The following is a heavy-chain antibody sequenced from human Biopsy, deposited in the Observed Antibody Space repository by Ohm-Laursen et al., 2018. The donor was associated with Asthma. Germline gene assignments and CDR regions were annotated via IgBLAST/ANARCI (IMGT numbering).Heavy chain of an antibody. CDR3: VRGSSSWHHGPFHYYYGLDV. Sequence: TLSLTCSLSSGSGGYMRSGNYYWGWLRQPPGKGLEWIGSIYYSGTTYYNPSLESRVTVSADTSKNQFSLKLISVTAADTAVYYCVRGSSSWHHGPFHYYYGLDVWGQGTTATVSS. J-gene: IGHJ6*02. V-gene: IGHV4-39*01. D-gene: IGHD6-13*01. CDR2: IYYSGTT. CDR1: SGSGGYMRSGNYY.